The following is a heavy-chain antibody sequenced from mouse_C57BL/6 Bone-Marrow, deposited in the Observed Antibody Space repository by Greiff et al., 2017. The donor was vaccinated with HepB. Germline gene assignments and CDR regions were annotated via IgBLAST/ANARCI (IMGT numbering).Heavy chain of an antibody. Sequence: VQLQQSGAELVKPGASVKLSCTASGFNIKDYYMHWVKQRTEQGLEWIGRIDPEDRETKYATKFQGKATITADTSSNTAYLQLSSLTSEDTDVYYCAEGIYGNYLYYAMDYWGQGTSVTVSS. J-gene: IGHJ4*01. CDR1: GFNIKDYY. V-gene: IGHV14-2*01. CDR3: AEGIYGNYLYYAMDY. D-gene: IGHD2-1*01. CDR2: IDPEDRET.